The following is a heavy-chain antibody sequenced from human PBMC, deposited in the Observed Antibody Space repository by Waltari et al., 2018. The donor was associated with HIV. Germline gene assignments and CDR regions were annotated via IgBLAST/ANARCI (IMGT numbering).Heavy chain of an antibody. D-gene: IGHD3-22*01. V-gene: IGHV4-39*01. CDR1: GGSISSSSYY. CDR3: ARRFTTNGAFDI. Sequence: QLQLQESGPGLVKPSETLSLTCTVSGGSISSSSYYWGWIRQPHGKGLECIGSIYYSGSTYSNPSLKSRVTISVDTSKNQFSLKLSSVTAADTAVYYCARRFTTNGAFDIWGQGTMVTVSS. J-gene: IGHJ3*02. CDR2: IYYSGST.